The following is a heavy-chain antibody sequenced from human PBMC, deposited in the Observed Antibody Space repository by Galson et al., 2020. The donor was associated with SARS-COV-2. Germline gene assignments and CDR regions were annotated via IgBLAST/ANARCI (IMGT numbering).Heavy chain of an antibody. Sequence: SGPTLVKPTQTLTLTCTFSGFSLSTSGMCVSWIRQPPGKALEWPALIDWDDDKYYSTSLKTRLTISKDTSKNQVVLTMTNMDPVDTATDCCARGRQWLVGFQTQDAFDIWGQGTMVTVSS. CDR1: GFSLSTSGMC. J-gene: IGHJ3*02. V-gene: IGHV2-70*01. CDR2: IDWDDDK. D-gene: IGHD6-19*01. CDR3: ARGRQWLVGFQTQDAFDI.